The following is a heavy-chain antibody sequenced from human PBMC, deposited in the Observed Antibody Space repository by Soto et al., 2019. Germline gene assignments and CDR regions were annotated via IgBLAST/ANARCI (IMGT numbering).Heavy chain of an antibody. V-gene: IGHV1-69*01. CDR2: LVPQFGTP. Sequence: QVQLVQSGAEVKKPGSSVKVSCLASRGTFNRYAINWVRQAPGHGLEWLGALVPQFGTPNYAQKFQDRVTIFADESTNTTSMELRGLTSDDTAFYYCARQNRDTPMVPFDVWGQGTLVTVSS. CDR3: ARQNRDTPMVPFDV. J-gene: IGHJ4*02. CDR1: RGTFNRYA. D-gene: IGHD5-18*01.